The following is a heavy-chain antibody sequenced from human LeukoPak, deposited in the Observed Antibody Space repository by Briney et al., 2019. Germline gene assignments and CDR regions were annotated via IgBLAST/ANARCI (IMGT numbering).Heavy chain of an antibody. Sequence: SVKVSCKASGGTFSSYAISWVRQAPGQGLDWMGGIIPIFCTANYAQKFQGRVTITADESTSTAYMELSSLRSEDTAVCYCARGQHCSSTSCYEGGLDYYYYYGMDVWGKGTTVTVSS. CDR3: ARGQHCSSTSCYEGGLDYYYYYGMDV. CDR2: IIPIFCTA. CDR1: GGTFSSYA. D-gene: IGHD2-2*01. J-gene: IGHJ6*04. V-gene: IGHV1-69*01.